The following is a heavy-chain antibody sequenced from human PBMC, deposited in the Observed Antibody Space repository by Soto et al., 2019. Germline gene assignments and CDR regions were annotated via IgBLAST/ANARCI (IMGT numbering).Heavy chain of an antibody. CDR3: ARENLIAVAGTINSGWFDP. CDR1: GGSISSGGYY. Sequence: SETLSLTCTVSGGSISSGGYYWSWIRQHPGKGLEWIGYIYYSGSTYYNPSLKSRVTISVDTSKNQFSLKLSSVTAADTAVYYCARENLIAVAGTINSGWFDPWGQGTLVTVSS. V-gene: IGHV4-31*03. CDR2: IYYSGST. J-gene: IGHJ5*02. D-gene: IGHD6-19*01.